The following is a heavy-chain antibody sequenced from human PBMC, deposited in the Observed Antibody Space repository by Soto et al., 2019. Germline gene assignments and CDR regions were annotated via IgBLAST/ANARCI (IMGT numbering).Heavy chain of an antibody. CDR1: GYSISTGYY. CDR3: ARFPFGEGSYYYYGMDV. V-gene: IGHV4-38-2*02. J-gene: IGHJ6*02. CDR2: VYRSGAA. Sequence: SETLSLTCTVSGYSISTGYYWAWVRQSPGKGLEWIGSVYRSGAAYYSPTLKSRVTISVDTSKNQFSLHLKSVTAADAAVYYCARFPFGEGSYYYYGMDVWGQGTTVTVSS. D-gene: IGHD3-10*01.